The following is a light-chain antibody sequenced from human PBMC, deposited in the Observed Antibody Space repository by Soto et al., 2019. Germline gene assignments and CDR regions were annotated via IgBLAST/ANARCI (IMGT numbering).Light chain of an antibody. J-gene: IGLJ3*02. CDR2: LEGSGSY. CDR3: ETWDSNTRV. V-gene: IGLV4-60*02. Sequence: QSVLTQSTSASASMGASVKLTCTLSSGHSSYIIAWHQQQPGKAPRYLMKLEGSGSYNKGSGVPDRFSGSSSGADRYLTISNLQFEDEADYYCETWDSNTRVFGGGTQLTV. CDR1: SGHSSYI.